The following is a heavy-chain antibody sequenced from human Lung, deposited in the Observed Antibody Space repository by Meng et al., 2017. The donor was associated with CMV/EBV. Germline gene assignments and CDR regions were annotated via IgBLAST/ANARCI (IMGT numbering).Heavy chain of an antibody. J-gene: IGHJ4*02. CDR2: IIQDGSEV. CDR3: ARRRGSSSFDY. V-gene: IGHV3-7*01. D-gene: IGHD1-26*01. CDR1: GFTFSNYW. Sequence: SYAASGFTFSNYWMTWVRQVPGKGLEWVANIIQDGSEVLYVESVKGRFTISRDNDEESLFLQMNSLGAEDTAVYYCARRRGSSSFDYWGQGTLVTVSS.